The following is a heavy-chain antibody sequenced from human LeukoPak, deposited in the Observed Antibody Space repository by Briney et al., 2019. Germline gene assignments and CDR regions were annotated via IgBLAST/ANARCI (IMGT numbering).Heavy chain of an antibody. V-gene: IGHV3-9*01. CDR2: ISWNSGSI. CDR1: GFTFDDYA. J-gene: IGHJ4*02. CDR3: AKRDYSSGFDY. D-gene: IGHD6-19*01. Sequence: PGGSLRLSCAASGFTFDDYAMHWVRQAPGKGLEWVSGISWNSGSIGYADSVKGRFTISRDNAKNSLYLQMNSLRAEDTALYCCAKRDYSSGFDYWGQGTLVTVSS.